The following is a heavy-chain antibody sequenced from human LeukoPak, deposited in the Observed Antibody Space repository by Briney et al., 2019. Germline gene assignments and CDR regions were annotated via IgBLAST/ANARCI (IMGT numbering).Heavy chain of an antibody. CDR3: ARSPDTAMVYFDY. CDR1: GGTFSSYA. CDR2: IIPILGIA. V-gene: IGHV1-69*04. J-gene: IGHJ4*02. D-gene: IGHD5-18*01. Sequence: GASVKVSCKASGGTFSSYAISWVRQAPGQGLEWMGRIIPILGIANYAQKLQGRVTMTTDTSTSTAYMELRSLRSDDTAVYYCARSPDTAMVYFDYWGQGTLVTVSS.